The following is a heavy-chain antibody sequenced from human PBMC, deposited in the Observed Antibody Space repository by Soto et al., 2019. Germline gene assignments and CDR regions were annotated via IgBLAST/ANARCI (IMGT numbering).Heavy chain of an antibody. J-gene: IGHJ5*02. CDR3: ARERLAVAGKGGWFDP. D-gene: IGHD6-19*01. CDR1: GASIISSSYY. CDR2: INYSGST. V-gene: IGHV4-39*02. Sequence: SETLSLTCTVSGASIISSSYYWGWIRQPPGKGLEWIGSINYSGSTYYNPSLKSRVTISADTSKNQFSLRLRSVTAADTAVYYCARERLAVAGKGGWFDPWGQETLVTVSS.